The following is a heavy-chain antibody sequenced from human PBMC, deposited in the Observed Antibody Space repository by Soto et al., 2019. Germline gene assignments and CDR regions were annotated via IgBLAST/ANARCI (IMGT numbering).Heavy chain of an antibody. D-gene: IGHD3-10*01. CDR1: GGSIRSDDSY. Sequence: LSLTCTVSGGSIRSDDSYWSWIRQPPGKGLEWIGYIYYTGTTFHNPSLKSRITISVDTSKNQFSLKLSSVTAADTAVYYCARVVYYYGSGSYLRGYYYYGMDVWGQGTTVTVSS. J-gene: IGHJ6*02. CDR2: IYYTGTT. V-gene: IGHV4-30-4*01. CDR3: ARVVYYYGSGSYLRGYYYYGMDV.